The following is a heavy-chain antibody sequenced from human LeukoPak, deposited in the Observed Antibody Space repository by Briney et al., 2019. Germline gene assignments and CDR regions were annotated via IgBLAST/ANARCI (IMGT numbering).Heavy chain of an antibody. Sequence: GGSLRLSCAASGFTFSTYGMSWVRQAPGKGLEWVSAVGSDGINTAYADSVKGRFTISRDNSKNTLYLQLSSLRAEDTAVYYCAKGLAAGSQYFDYWGQGTLVTVSS. CDR2: VGSDGINT. J-gene: IGHJ4*02. CDR1: GFTFSTYG. V-gene: IGHV3-23*01. CDR3: AKGLAAGSQYFDY. D-gene: IGHD6-25*01.